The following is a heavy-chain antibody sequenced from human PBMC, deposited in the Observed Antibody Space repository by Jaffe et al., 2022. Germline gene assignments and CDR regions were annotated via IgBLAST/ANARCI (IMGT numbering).Heavy chain of an antibody. J-gene: IGHJ3*02. D-gene: IGHD2-21*02. V-gene: IGHV1-2*02. CDR1: GYTFTGYY. CDR2: INPNSGGT. CDR3: ARDRAYCGGDCYPGNAFDI. Sequence: QVQLVQSGAEVKKPGASVKVSCKASGYTFTGYYMHWVRQAPGQGLEWMGWINPNSGGTNYAQKFQGRVTMTRDTSISTAYMELSRLRSDDTAVYYCARDRAYCGGDCYPGNAFDIWGQGTMVTVSS.